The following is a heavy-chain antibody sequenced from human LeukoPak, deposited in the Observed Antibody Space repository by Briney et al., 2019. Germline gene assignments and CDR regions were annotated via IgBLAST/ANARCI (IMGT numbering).Heavy chain of an antibody. CDR1: GFTFSSYW. CDR3: ARDLSPILRFLEWLPNWFDP. V-gene: IGHV3-7*01. Sequence: GGSLRLSCAASGFTFSSYWMSWVRQAPGKGLEWVADIKQDGSEKYYVDSVKGRFTISRDNAKNSLYLQMNSLRAEDTAVYYCARDLSPILRFLEWLPNWFDPWGQGTLVTVSS. J-gene: IGHJ5*02. CDR2: IKQDGSEK. D-gene: IGHD3-3*01.